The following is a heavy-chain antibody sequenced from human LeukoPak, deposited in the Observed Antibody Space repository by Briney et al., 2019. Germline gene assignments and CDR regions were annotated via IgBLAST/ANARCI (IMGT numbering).Heavy chain of an antibody. Sequence: GGSLRLSCAASEFTFSNYAISWVRQAPGKGLECFGHIKSKTDGGTTDYAAPVKGRFTISRDDSKNTLYLQMNNLKTEDTAVYYCTTDRDYGDYPEYYFDYWGQGTLVTVSS. CDR1: EFTFSNYA. CDR2: IKSKTDGGTT. J-gene: IGHJ4*02. D-gene: IGHD4-17*01. V-gene: IGHV3-15*01. CDR3: TTDRDYGDYPEYYFDY.